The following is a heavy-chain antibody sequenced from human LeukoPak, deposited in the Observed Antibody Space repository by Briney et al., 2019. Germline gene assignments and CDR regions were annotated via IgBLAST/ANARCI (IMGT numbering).Heavy chain of an antibody. CDR2: ISGSGGST. CDR1: GFTFSSYA. V-gene: IGHV3-23*01. CDR3: AKYEPYYDILTGYSQYYFDY. Sequence: PGGSLRLPCAASGFTFSSYAMSWVRQAPGKGLEWVSAISGSGGSTYYADSVKGRFTISRDNSKNTLYLQMNSLRAEDTAVYYCAKYEPYYDILTGYSQYYFDYWGQGTLVTVSS. J-gene: IGHJ4*02. D-gene: IGHD3-9*01.